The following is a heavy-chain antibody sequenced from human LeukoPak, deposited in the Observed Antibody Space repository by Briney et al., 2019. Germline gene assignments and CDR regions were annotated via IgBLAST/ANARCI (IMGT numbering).Heavy chain of an antibody. Sequence: SETLSLTCTVSGGSISSSSYYWGWIRQPPGKGLEWIGSIYYSGSTYYNPSLKSRVTISVDTSKNQFSLKLSSVTAADTAVYCCASSWFGMTTVTTFDYWGQGTLVTVSS. CDR2: IYYSGST. V-gene: IGHV4-39*01. D-gene: IGHD4-17*01. CDR1: GGSISSSSYY. CDR3: ASSWFGMTTVTTFDY. J-gene: IGHJ4*02.